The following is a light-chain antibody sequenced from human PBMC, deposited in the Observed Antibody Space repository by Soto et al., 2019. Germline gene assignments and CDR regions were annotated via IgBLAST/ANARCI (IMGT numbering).Light chain of an antibody. CDR3: QQYDNWTPFT. CDR2: GAS. Sequence: EIVMTQSPATLSVSPGERATLSCRASQSISSNLAWYQQKPGQSPRLLIFGASTRATGIPARFSGSGSGTDFTLTISRLQSEDFAVYSCQQYDNWTPFTFGPGTKVDIK. J-gene: IGKJ3*01. V-gene: IGKV3-15*01. CDR1: QSISSN.